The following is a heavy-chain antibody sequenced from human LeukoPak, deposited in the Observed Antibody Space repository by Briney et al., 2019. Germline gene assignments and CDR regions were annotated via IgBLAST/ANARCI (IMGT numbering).Heavy chain of an antibody. CDR1: GLTFSSYA. J-gene: IGHJ3*02. V-gene: IGHV3-30-3*01. CDR3: ARDWVGAMYLRADAFDI. Sequence: GGSLRLSCAASGLTFSSYAMHWVRQAPGKGLEWVAFISYDGSNKYYADSVKGRFTISRDNSKNTLYLQMNSLRAEDTAVYYCARDWVGAMYLRADAFDIWGQGTMVTVSS. CDR2: ISYDGSNK. D-gene: IGHD1-26*01.